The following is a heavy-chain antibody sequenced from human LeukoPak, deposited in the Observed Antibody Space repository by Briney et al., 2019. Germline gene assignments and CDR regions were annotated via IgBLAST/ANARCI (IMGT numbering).Heavy chain of an antibody. CDR1: GFTFSDES. CDR3: AKSWNYYDSSGDDALDI. D-gene: IGHD3-22*01. Sequence: GGSLRLSCAASGFTFSDESMTWVRQAPGKGLEWVAVISYDGSNKYYADSVKGRFTISRDNSKNTLYLQMNSLRVEDTAVYYCAKSWNYYDSSGDDALDIWGQGTMVTVSS. CDR2: ISYDGSNK. J-gene: IGHJ3*02. V-gene: IGHV3-30*18.